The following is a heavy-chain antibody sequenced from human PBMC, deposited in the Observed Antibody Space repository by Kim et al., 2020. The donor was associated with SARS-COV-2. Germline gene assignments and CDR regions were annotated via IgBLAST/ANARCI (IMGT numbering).Heavy chain of an antibody. CDR3: AKDSTPPGVVVPAAIRVLWYFDY. D-gene: IGHD2-2*01. J-gene: IGHJ4*02. Sequence: GGSLRLSCAASGFTFSSYAMSWVRQAPGKGLEWVSAISGSGGSTYYADSVKGRFTISRDNSKNTLYLQMNSLRAEDTAVYYCAKDSTPPGVVVPAAIRVLWYFDYWGQGALVTVSS. CDR1: GFTFSSYA. CDR2: ISGSGGST. V-gene: IGHV3-23*01.